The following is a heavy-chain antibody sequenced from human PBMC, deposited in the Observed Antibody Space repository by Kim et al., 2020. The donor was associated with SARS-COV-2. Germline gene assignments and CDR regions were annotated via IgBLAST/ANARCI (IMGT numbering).Heavy chain of an antibody. D-gene: IGHD4-4*01. CDR3: ASSYSNYEGGYRYYFDY. J-gene: IGHJ4*02. Sequence: ASVKVSCKASGYTFTSYYMHWVRQAPGQGLEWMGIINPSGGSTSYAQKFQGRVTMTRDTSTSTVYMELSSLRSEDTAVYYCASSYSNYEGGYRYYFDYWGQGTLVTVSS. V-gene: IGHV1-46*01. CDR2: INPSGGST. CDR1: GYTFTSYY.